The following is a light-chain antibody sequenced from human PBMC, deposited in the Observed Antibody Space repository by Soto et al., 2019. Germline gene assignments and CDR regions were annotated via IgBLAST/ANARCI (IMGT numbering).Light chain of an antibody. CDR2: AAS. CDR1: QSISNH. Sequence: QIAHPPTSLSPSLAENIIHPCXASQSISNHLNWYQQKPGKAPKLLIFAASSLQSGVPSRFSGSRSGPDFTLTISSLQPEDFATYYCQQSYSSPPTFGQGTKVDI. CDR3: QQSYSSPPT. J-gene: IGKJ1*01. V-gene: IGKV1-39*01.